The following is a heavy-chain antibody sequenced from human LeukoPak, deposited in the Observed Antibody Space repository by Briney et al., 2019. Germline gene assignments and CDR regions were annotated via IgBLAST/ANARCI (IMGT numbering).Heavy chain of an antibody. Sequence: GGSLRLSCAASGFTFSTFAMHWVRLSPGKGLEWVSSITGSGPYMLYADSVKHRFTISRDNTKNLLYLKMNSLRAEDTAMYFCVRDVGAVRGEVYFDYWGQGTLVTVSS. J-gene: IGHJ4*02. CDR3: VRDVGAVRGEVYFDY. V-gene: IGHV3-21*06. CDR2: ITGSGPYM. D-gene: IGHD3-10*01. CDR1: GFTFSTFA.